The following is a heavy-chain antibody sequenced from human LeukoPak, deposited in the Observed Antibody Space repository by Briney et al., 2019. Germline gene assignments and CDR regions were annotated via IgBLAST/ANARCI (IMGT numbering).Heavy chain of an antibody. CDR3: AREFSAGGPYGSGSQMVDY. CDR2: INHSGST. D-gene: IGHD3-10*01. CDR1: GGSFSGYY. J-gene: IGHJ4*02. Sequence: SETLSLTCAVYGGSFSGYYWSWIRQPPGKGLEWIGEINHSGSTNYNPSLKSRVTISVDTSKNQYSLKLSSVTAADTAVYYCAREFSAGGPYGSGSQMVDYWGQGTLVTVSS. V-gene: IGHV4-34*01.